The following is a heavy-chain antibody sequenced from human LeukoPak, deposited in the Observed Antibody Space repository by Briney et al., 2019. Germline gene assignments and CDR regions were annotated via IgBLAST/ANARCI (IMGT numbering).Heavy chain of an antibody. J-gene: IGHJ4*02. D-gene: IGHD3-16*01. CDR1: GFTFSEYH. V-gene: IGHV3-11*04. CDR3: ARTSSALLDY. CDR2: ISASGSSI. Sequence: GGSLRLSCAASGFTFSEYHMSWIRQAPGKGLEWISYISASGSSIQYADSVKGRFTISRDNAKNSLFLQMNSLRAEDTAVYYCARTSSALLDYWGLGTLVTVSS.